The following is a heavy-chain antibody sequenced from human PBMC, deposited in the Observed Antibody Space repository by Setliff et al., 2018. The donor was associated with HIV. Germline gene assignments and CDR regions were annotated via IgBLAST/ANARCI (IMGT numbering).Heavy chain of an antibody. CDR2: ISGSGDST. Sequence: GGSLRLSCVASGFTFSSYAMNWVRQAPGKGLEWVSIISGSGDSTYYADSVKGRFTISRDNSKNTVYLQMKSLRADDTAVYYCAKDPSDSSSWYYFHYWGQGALVTVSS. J-gene: IGHJ4*02. V-gene: IGHV3-23*01. CDR3: AKDPSDSSSWYYFHY. CDR1: GFTFSSYA. D-gene: IGHD6-13*01.